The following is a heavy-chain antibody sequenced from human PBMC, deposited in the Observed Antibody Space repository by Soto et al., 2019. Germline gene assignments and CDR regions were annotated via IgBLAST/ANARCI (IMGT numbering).Heavy chain of an antibody. V-gene: IGHV1-46*04. CDR3: ARDHSVTTSGYSYWWFDP. J-gene: IGHJ5*02. Sequence: VKVSCKASGYTFTSHWIHWVRQAPGQGLQWMGVINPSGGITVYAQMLQGRVTMTRDTSTTTVYMELSSLRSGDTAVYYCARDHSVTTSGYSYWWFDPWGQGTLVTV. D-gene: IGHD3-22*01. CDR1: GYTFTSHW. CDR2: INPSGGIT.